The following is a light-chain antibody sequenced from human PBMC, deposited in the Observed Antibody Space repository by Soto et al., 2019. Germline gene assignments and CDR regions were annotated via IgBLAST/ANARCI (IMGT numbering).Light chain of an antibody. CDR1: RSDLGGYDY. Sequence: QSVLTQPASVSGSPGQSITISCTGTRSDLGGYDYVSWYQHHPGKAPKLMIYDVSNRPSGVSSRFSGSKSGNTASLTISGLQAEDEADYYCSSYTSSSWVFGGGTKLTVL. CDR3: SSYTSSSWV. CDR2: DVS. V-gene: IGLV2-14*03. J-gene: IGLJ3*02.